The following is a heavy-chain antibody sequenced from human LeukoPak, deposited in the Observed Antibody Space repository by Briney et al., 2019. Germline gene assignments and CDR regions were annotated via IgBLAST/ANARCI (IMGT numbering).Heavy chain of an antibody. CDR3: APSIYSSSWYRNAFDI. CDR2: ISGSGGST. D-gene: IGHD6-13*01. V-gene: IGHV3-23*01. CDR1: GFTFSSYA. J-gene: IGHJ3*02. Sequence: PGGSLRLSCAASGFTFSSYAMSWVRQAPGKGLEWVSAISGSGGSTYYADSVKGRFTISRDNSKNTLYLQMNSLRAEDTAVYYCAPSIYSSSWYRNAFDIWGQGTMVTVSS.